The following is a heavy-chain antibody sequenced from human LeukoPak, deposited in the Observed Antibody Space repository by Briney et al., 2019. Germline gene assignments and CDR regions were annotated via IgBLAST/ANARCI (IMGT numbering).Heavy chain of an antibody. V-gene: IGHV4-34*01. Sequence: SETLSLTCAVYGGSFSGYYWSWIRQPPGKGLEWIGEINHSGSTNYNPSLKSRVTISVDTSKNQFSLKLSSVTAADTAVYYCARGRGLSSSQAAIVWFDPWGQGTLVTVSS. J-gene: IGHJ5*02. CDR2: INHSGST. CDR1: GGSFSGYY. CDR3: ARGRGLSSSQAAIVWFDP. D-gene: IGHD2-2*02.